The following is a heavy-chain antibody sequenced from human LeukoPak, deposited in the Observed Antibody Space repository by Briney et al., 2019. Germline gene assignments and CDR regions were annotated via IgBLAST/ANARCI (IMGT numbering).Heavy chain of an antibody. D-gene: IGHD2-2*01. Sequence: GGSLRLSCAASGFTFSSYWMSWVRQAPGKGLEGVANIKQDGSEKYYVDSVKGRFTISRDNAKNSLYLQMNSLRAEDTAVYYCARDEGYCSSTSCYLLDYWGQGTQVTVSS. CDR3: ARDEGYCSSTSCYLLDY. CDR2: IKQDGSEK. V-gene: IGHV3-7*01. J-gene: IGHJ4*02. CDR1: GFTFSSYW.